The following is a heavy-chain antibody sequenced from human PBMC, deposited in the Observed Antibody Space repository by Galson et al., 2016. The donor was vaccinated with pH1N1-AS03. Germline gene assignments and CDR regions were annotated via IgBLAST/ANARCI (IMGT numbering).Heavy chain of an antibody. V-gene: IGHV4-39*01. D-gene: IGHD1-26*01. CDR3: ARHVGGPTTAGGFDQ. CDR1: GGSIGDARYY. J-gene: IGHJ4*02. Sequence: LSLTCAVSGGSIGDARYYWGWIRQPPGKGLEWIGNVFYTGSTYYKPSLKSRVTISVDLSKSQFSLKLTSVSASDTAIYYCARHVGGPTTAGGFDQWGQGTLLPVSS. CDR2: VFYTGST.